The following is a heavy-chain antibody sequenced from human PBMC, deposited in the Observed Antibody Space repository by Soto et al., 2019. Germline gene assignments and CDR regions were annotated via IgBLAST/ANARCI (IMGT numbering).Heavy chain of an antibody. CDR1: GFTFTRYS. V-gene: IGHV3-21*06. Sequence: PGLSLRLSCAASGFTFTRYSMNWVRQAPGKGLEWVSSISSTTNYIYYGDSMKGRFTISRDNAKNSLYLEMNSLRAEDTAVYYCARESEDLTSNFDYWGQGTLVTVS. CDR2: ISSTTNYI. CDR3: ARESEDLTSNFDY. J-gene: IGHJ4*02.